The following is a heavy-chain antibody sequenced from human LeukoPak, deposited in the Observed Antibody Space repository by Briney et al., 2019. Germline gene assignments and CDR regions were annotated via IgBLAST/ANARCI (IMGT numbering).Heavy chain of an antibody. Sequence: PGGSLRLSCAASGFTFSSYAMSWVRQAPGRGLEWVSAISGSSGSTYYADSVKGRFTISRDNSKNTLYLQMNSLRAEDTAVYYCAKYTFGDPNPYWGQGTLVTVSS. CDR1: GFTFSSYA. D-gene: IGHD4-17*01. J-gene: IGHJ4*02. V-gene: IGHV3-23*01. CDR3: AKYTFGDPNPY. CDR2: ISGSSGST.